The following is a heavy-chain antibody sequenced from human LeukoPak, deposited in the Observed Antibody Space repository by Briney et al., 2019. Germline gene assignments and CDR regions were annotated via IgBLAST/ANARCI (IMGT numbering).Heavy chain of an antibody. CDR2: ISSSGSAI. D-gene: IGHD3-10*02. CDR1: GFTFSAYN. Sequence: GGSLRLSCAASGFTFSAYNMNWVRRTPGKGLEWVSYISSSGSAIYYADSVKGRFTISRDNAKNSLYLQMNSLRAEDTAVYYCAELGITMIGGVWGKGTTVTISS. CDR3: AELGITMIGGV. V-gene: IGHV3-48*04. J-gene: IGHJ6*04.